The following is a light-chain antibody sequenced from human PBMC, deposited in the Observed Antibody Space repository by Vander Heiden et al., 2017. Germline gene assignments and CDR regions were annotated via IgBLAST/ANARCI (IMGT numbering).Light chain of an antibody. J-gene: IGKJ1*01. CDR2: GAS. Sequence: EIVMTQPPATLSVFPGESATLSCRASQRVSSNLAWYQQKPGQAPRLLIYGASTRATGIPARCSGSGSGTEFTLTISSLQSEDFAVYYCQQYNNWLGTFGQGTKVEIK. CDR3: QQYNNWLGT. CDR1: QRVSSN. V-gene: IGKV3-15*01.